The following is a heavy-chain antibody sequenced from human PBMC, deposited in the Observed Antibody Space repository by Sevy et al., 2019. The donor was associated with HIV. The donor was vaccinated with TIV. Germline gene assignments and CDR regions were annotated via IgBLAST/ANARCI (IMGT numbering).Heavy chain of an antibody. CDR1: GFTFSSYS. Sequence: GGSPRLSCAASGFTFSSYSMNWVRQAPGKGLEWVSSITSRSSYIYYADSVKGRFTISRDNAKNSLYLQMNSLRAEDTAVYYCARSWEQQLHDAFDIWGQGTMVTVSS. V-gene: IGHV3-21*01. CDR2: ITSRSSYI. J-gene: IGHJ3*02. D-gene: IGHD6-13*01. CDR3: ARSWEQQLHDAFDI.